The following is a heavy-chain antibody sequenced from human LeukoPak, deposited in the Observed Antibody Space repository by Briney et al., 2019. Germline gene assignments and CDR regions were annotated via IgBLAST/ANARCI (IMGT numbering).Heavy chain of an antibody. Sequence: GGSLRLSCAASGFTFSSYAMSWVRQAPGKGLEWVSAISGSGGSTYYADSVKGRFTISRDNSKNTLYLQMNSLRAEDTAVYYCAKDRPRKWELLRALNIDYWGQGTLVTVSS. V-gene: IGHV3-23*01. D-gene: IGHD1-26*01. CDR2: ISGSGGST. CDR1: GFTFSSYA. J-gene: IGHJ4*02. CDR3: AKDRPRKWELLRALNIDY.